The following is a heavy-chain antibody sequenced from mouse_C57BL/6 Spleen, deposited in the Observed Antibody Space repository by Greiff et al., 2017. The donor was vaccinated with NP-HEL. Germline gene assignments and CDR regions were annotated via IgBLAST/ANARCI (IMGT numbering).Heavy chain of an antibody. Sequence: DVKLVESGGDLVKPGGSLKLSCAASGFTFSSYGMSWVRQTPDKRLEWVATISSGGSYTYYPDSVKGRFTISRDNAKNTLYLQMSSLKSEDTAMYYCARRSITTVVAPGYFDVWGTGTTVTVSS. CDR2: ISSGGSYT. D-gene: IGHD1-1*01. CDR3: ARRSITTVVAPGYFDV. CDR1: GFTFSSYG. V-gene: IGHV5-6*02. J-gene: IGHJ1*03.